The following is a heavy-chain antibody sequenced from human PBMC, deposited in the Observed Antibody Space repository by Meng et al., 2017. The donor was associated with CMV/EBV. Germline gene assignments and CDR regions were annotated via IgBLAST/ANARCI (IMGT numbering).Heavy chain of an antibody. CDR2: INLDGSEK. CDR3: ARVPAAEAFDP. CDR1: EFIFSNYW. J-gene: IGHJ5*02. D-gene: IGHD6-13*01. V-gene: IGHV3-7*03. Sequence: GESLKISCAASEFIFSNYWMSWVRQAPGKGLEWVANINLDGSEKYSVDSVKGRFTISRDNSKNTLYLQMNSLRAEDTAVYYCARVPAAEAFDPWGQGTLVTVSS.